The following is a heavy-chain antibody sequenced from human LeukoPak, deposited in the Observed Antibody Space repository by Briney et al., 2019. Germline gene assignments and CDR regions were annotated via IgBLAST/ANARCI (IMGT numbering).Heavy chain of an antibody. J-gene: IGHJ6*02. V-gene: IGHV1-2*02. CDR3: ARTSRGIVVVPTAEYYYYGMYV. CDR1: GYAFTGYY. CDR2: INPNSGGT. D-gene: IGHD2-2*01. Sequence: GASVKVSCKASGYAFTGYYMHWVRQAPGQGLEWMGWINPNSGGTNYAQKFQGRVTMTRETSISTAYMELSRLRSDDTAVYYCARTSRGIVVVPTAEYYYYGMYVCGQGTTVTVSS.